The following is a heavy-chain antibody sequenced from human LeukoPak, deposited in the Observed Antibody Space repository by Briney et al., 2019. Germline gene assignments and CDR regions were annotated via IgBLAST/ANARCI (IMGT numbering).Heavy chain of an antibody. Sequence: ASVKVSCKSSGYLFTNYGISWVRQPPGQGLEWVGWISGYNDNAHYAQKLQGRVTMTRETSTSTVYMELRSLSSDDTAIYYCARDGTDVMDYWGQGTQVTVSS. CDR1: GYLFTNYG. J-gene: IGHJ4*02. CDR3: ARDGTDVMDY. V-gene: IGHV1-18*01. D-gene: IGHD3-16*01. CDR2: ISGYNDNA.